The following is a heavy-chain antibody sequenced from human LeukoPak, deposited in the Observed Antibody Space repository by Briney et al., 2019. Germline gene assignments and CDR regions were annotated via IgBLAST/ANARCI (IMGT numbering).Heavy chain of an antibody. D-gene: IGHD3-22*01. CDR1: GYTFTSYY. J-gene: IGHJ5*02. Sequence: WASVKVSCKASGYTFTSYYIYWVRQAPGQGLEWMGVINPSGGSTSYAQKFQGRVTMTRDTSTSTVYMELSSLRSEDTAVYYCARTYDSSGYNSWFDPWGQGTLVTVSS. V-gene: IGHV1-46*01. CDR3: ARTYDSSGYNSWFDP. CDR2: INPSGGST.